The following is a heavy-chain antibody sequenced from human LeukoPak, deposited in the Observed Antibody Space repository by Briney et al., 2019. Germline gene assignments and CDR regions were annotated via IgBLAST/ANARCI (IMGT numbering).Heavy chain of an antibody. D-gene: IGHD2-2*02. CDR2: INPNSGGT. Sequence: ASVKVSCKASGYTFTGYYMHWVRQAPGQGLEWMGWINPNSGGTNYAQKFQGRVTMTRDTSISTAYMELSRLRSDDTAVYYCARDLVPAAISFLRFDPWGQGTLVTVSS. CDR3: ARDLVPAAISFLRFDP. CDR1: GYTFTGYY. J-gene: IGHJ5*02. V-gene: IGHV1-2*02.